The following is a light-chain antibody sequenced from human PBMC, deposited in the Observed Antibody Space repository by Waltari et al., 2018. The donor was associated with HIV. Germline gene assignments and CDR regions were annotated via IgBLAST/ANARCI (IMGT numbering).Light chain of an antibody. J-gene: IGLJ2*01. V-gene: IGLV3-25*03. CDR1: ALPKQY. CDR3: QSADSSGHVV. Sequence: SYELTQPPSVSVSPGQTARITCSGDALPKQYAYWYQQKPGQAPVLVIYKDSERPSGIPERFSGSSSGTTVTLTISGVQAEDGADYYCQSADSSGHVVFGGGTKLTVL. CDR2: KDS.